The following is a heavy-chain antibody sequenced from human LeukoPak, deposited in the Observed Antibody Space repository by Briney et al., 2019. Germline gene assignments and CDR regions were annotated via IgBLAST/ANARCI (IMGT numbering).Heavy chain of an antibody. Sequence: PGGSLRLSCAASGFTFDDYAMHWVRQAPGKGLEWVSGISWNSGSIGYADSVKGRFTISRDNAKNSLYLQMNNLRAEDTALYYCAKDMHYYSNYVFDYWGQGTLVTVSS. CDR2: ISWNSGSI. CDR3: AKDMHYYSNYVFDY. CDR1: GFTFDDYA. J-gene: IGHJ4*02. D-gene: IGHD4-11*01. V-gene: IGHV3-9*01.